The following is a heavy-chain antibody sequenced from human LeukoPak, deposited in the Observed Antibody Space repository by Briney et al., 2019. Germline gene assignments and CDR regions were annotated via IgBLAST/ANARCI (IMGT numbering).Heavy chain of an antibody. D-gene: IGHD6-13*01. V-gene: IGHV3-23*01. Sequence: PGGSLRLSCSASGFTFSSYAMTWVRQAPGKGLEWVSATSGSGASTYYADSVRGWFTISRDNSKNTLYLQMNSLRVEDTAVFYCAKGLGRRSSSWDMLNHWGQGTLVTVSS. CDR1: GFTFSSYA. CDR2: TSGSGAST. J-gene: IGHJ5*02. CDR3: AKGLGRRSSSWDMLNH.